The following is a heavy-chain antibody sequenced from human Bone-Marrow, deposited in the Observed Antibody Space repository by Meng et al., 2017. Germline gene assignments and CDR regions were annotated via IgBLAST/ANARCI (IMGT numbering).Heavy chain of an antibody. CDR3: ARGAYCTITSCYLGEDYYYYYGMDV. Sequence: GESLKISCAASGFTFSSYAMNWVRQAPGKGLEWVAVISYDGSNKYYADSVKGRFTISRDNSKNTLYLQMNSLRAEDTAVYYCARGAYCTITSCYLGEDYYYYYGMDVWGQGTTVTVSS. V-gene: IGHV3-30*04. J-gene: IGHJ6*02. CDR2: ISYDGSNK. D-gene: IGHD2-2*01. CDR1: GFTFSSYA.